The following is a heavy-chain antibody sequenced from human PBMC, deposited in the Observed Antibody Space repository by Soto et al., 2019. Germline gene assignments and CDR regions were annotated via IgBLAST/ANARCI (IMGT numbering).Heavy chain of an antibody. Sequence: QVQLVESGGGVVQPGKSLRLSCTASRFIFSNYGMHWVRQAPGRGLEWVSVISYDGSSKYYADSVRGRMIISRDNPKSLLYLQMNSLRIEDTAVYPCARGPYCGGDCIPGQVSRWYLDLWGRGTLVTVSS. CDR2: ISYDGSSK. D-gene: IGHD2-21*02. CDR1: RFIFSNYG. V-gene: IGHV3-30*03. J-gene: IGHJ2*01. CDR3: ARGPYCGGDCIPGQVSRWYLDL.